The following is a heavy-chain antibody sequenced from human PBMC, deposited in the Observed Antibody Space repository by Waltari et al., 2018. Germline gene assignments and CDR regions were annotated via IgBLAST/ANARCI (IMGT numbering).Heavy chain of an antibody. V-gene: IGHV4-4*07. CDR1: GGSISRYY. D-gene: IGHD6-13*01. CDR3: ARVYSRFYYGMDV. J-gene: IGHJ6*02. Sequence: QVQLQESGPGLVQPSENLSLTCPVSGGSISRYYWRWIRQPAGKGLEWIGRIYTSGSTNYNPSLKSRVTMSVDTSKNQFSLKLSSVTAADTAVYYCARVYSRFYYGMDVWGQGTTVTVSS. CDR2: IYTSGST.